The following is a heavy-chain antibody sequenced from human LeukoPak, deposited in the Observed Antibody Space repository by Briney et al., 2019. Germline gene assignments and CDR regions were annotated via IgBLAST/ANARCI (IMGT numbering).Heavy chain of an antibody. D-gene: IGHD1-26*01. CDR1: GFTFSSYN. J-gene: IGHJ6*03. V-gene: IGHV3-21*01. Sequence: GGSLRLSCAASGFTFSSYNMNWVRQAPGKGLEWFSSITSSSSYIYYADSVKGRFTISRDNAENSLYLQMNSLRVEDTAVYYCARDPYSGGYSADLYYYYMDVWGKGTTVTVSS. CDR3: ARDPYSGGYSADLYYYYMDV. CDR2: ITSSSSYI.